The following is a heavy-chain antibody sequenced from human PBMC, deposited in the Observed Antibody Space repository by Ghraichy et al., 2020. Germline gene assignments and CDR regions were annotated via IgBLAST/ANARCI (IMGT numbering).Heavy chain of an antibody. V-gene: IGHV3-30-3*01. CDR3: ARDLDSPTLEWFPKYYYYYGMDV. D-gene: IGHD3-3*01. J-gene: IGHJ6*02. Sequence: GESLNISCAASGFTFSSYAMHWVRQAPGKGLEWVAVISYDGSNKYYADSVKGRFTISRDNSKNTLYLQMNSLRAEDTAVYYCARDLDSPTLEWFPKYYYYYGMDVWGQGTTVTVSS. CDR2: ISYDGSNK. CDR1: GFTFSSYA.